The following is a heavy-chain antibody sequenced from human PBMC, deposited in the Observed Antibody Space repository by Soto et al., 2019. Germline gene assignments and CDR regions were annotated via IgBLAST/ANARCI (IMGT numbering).Heavy chain of an antibody. J-gene: IGHJ4*02. Sequence: QVQLVQSGAEVKKPGASVKVSCKASGYTFTSYDIDWVRQATGQGLEWMGWMNPNSGNTGYAQKFQGRVTMTRNTSISTAYMELSSLRSEDTAVYYCARGLGPGIAAAGTLLGWGQGTLVTVSS. CDR2: MNPNSGNT. CDR3: ARGLGPGIAAAGTLLG. CDR1: GYTFTSYD. V-gene: IGHV1-8*01. D-gene: IGHD6-13*01.